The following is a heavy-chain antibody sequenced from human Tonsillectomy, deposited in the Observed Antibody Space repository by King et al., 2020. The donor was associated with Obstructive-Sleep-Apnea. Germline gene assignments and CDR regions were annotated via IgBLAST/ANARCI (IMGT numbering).Heavy chain of an antibody. Sequence: MHWVRQAPGKGLVWVSRIGPDGKITTYADSVKGRVTISRDNARDALFLQMHSLRPEDTAIYYCARGVPSGVFLLSFLDYWGQGTRVTVAS. CDR2: IGPDGKIT. J-gene: IGHJ4*02. V-gene: IGHV3-74*01. D-gene: IGHD3-16*02. CDR3: ARGVPSGVFLLSFLDY.